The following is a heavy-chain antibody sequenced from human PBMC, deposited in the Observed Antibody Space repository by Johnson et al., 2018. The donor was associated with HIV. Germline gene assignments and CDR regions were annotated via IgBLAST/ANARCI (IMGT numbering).Heavy chain of an antibody. J-gene: IGHJ3*02. CDR1: GFTFNSYA. CDR3: AKDLRTTGAVDI. Sequence: VQLVESGGGLVQPGGSLRLSCAASGFTFNSYAMSWVRQAPGKGLEWVSIISGSGDSTYYADSVKGRFTISRDSSKNTLYLQMNSLRVEDTAVYYCAKDLRTTGAVDIWGQGTMVTVSS. CDR2: ISGSGDST. D-gene: IGHD1-1*01. V-gene: IGHV3-23*04.